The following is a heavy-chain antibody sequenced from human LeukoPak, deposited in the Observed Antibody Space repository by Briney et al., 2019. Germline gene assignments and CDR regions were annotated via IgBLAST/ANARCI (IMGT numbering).Heavy chain of an antibody. D-gene: IGHD3-10*01. CDR2: INSDGSGT. CDR1: GFTFSSYW. CDR3: AVDKAITMVRGAPRHFDN. Sequence: GGSLRLSCAASGFTFSSYWMHWVRQAPGKGLVWVSRINSDGSGTSYADSVKGRFTISRDNAKNTLYLQMNSLRAEDTAVYYCAVDKAITMVRGAPRHFDNWGQGTLVTVSS. J-gene: IGHJ4*02. V-gene: IGHV3-74*01.